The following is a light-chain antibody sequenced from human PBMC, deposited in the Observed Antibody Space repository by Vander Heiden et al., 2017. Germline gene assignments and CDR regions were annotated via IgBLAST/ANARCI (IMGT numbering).Light chain of an antibody. CDR2: DAS. J-gene: IGKJ1*01. CDR3: QQRSNSWT. CDR1: QSVSSY. V-gene: IGKV3-11*01. Sequence: DILLTPPPATLYLSQGERAIPSGRASQSVSSYLEWYQQKPGQAPRLLIYDASNRANGIPDRVSGSGDAKDFTPTSSSREQEDCAGYYRQQRSNSWTFGQGTKVEIK.